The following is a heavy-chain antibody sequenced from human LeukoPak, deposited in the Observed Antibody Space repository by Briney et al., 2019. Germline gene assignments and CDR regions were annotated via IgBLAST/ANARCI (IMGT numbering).Heavy chain of an antibody. CDR3: AKDGYSSSWYREYYFDY. CDR1: GFTFSSYA. J-gene: IGHJ4*02. CDR2: ISGSGGST. D-gene: IGHD6-13*01. Sequence: PGGSLRLSCAASGFTFSSYAMSWVRQAPGKGLEWVSAISGSGGSTYYADSVKGRFTISRDNSKNTLYLQMNSLRAEDTAVYYCAKDGYSSSWYREYYFDYWGQGTLVTVSS. V-gene: IGHV3-23*01.